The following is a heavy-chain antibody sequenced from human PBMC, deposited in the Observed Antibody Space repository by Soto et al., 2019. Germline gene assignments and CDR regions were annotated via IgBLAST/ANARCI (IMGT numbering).Heavy chain of an antibody. CDR1: GGSVSSGSYY. J-gene: IGHJ6*02. Sequence: QVQLQESGPGLVKPSETLSLTCTVSGGSVSSGSYYWSWIRQPPGKGLEWIGYIYYSGSTNYNPSLKSRVTISVETSKNQFSRKLRYVTAADTGVYYCAREEEGAKTDYGMDVWGQGTTVTVSS. CDR3: AREEEGAKTDYGMDV. D-gene: IGHD1-26*01. V-gene: IGHV4-61*01. CDR2: IYYSGST.